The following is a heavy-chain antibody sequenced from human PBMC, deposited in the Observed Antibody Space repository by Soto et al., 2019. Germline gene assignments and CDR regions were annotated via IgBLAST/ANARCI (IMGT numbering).Heavy chain of an antibody. CDR2: IYYSGST. J-gene: IGHJ4*02. CDR1: GGSISSGGYY. V-gene: IGHV4-31*03. Sequence: QVQLQESGPGLVKPSQTLSLTCTVSGGSISSGGYYWSWIRQHPGKALEWIGYIYYSGSTYYNPSLKSRVTVSVVTSKNQFYLKLSSVTAADTAVYYCASQGDYYDSSGYFDYWGQGTLVTDSS. D-gene: IGHD3-22*01. CDR3: ASQGDYYDSSGYFDY.